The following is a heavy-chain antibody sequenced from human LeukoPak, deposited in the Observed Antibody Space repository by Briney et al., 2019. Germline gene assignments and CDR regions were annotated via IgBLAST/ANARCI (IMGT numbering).Heavy chain of an antibody. CDR1: GFTFSSYA. J-gene: IGHJ4*02. V-gene: IGHV3-48*04. CDR2: ISSSSSTI. Sequence: PGRSLRLSCAASGFTFSSYAMSWVRQAPGKGLEWVSYISSSSSTIYYADSVKGRFTISRDNAKNSLYLQMNSLRAEDTAVYYCARGRAGYSSGFIDYWGQGTLVTVSS. CDR3: ARGRAGYSSGFIDY. D-gene: IGHD6-19*01.